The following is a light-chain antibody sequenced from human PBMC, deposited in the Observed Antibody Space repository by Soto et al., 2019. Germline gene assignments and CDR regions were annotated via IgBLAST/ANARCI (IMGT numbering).Light chain of an antibody. Sequence: EIVMTQSPATLSVSPGERATLSCRASQSVRSNLAWYQQEPGQAPRLLIYGASTRASGIPARFSGSGSGTEFTLTISSLQSEDFAVYYCQQYNNWPLLTFGGGTKVDIK. CDR2: GAS. J-gene: IGKJ4*01. CDR1: QSVRSN. CDR3: QQYNNWPLLT. V-gene: IGKV3D-15*01.